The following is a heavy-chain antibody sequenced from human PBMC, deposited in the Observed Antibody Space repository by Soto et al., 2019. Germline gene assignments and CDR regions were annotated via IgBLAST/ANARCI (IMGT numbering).Heavy chain of an antibody. Sequence: ASVKVSCKASGGSFSSYAISWVRQAPGQGLEWMGGIIPIFGTANYAQKFQGRVTITADESTSTAYMELSSLRSEDTAVYYCARGPAIHYGSGSYYKSRFDPWGQGTLVTVSS. CDR3: ARGPAIHYGSGSYYKSRFDP. D-gene: IGHD3-10*01. J-gene: IGHJ5*02. CDR2: IIPIFGTA. CDR1: GGSFSSYA. V-gene: IGHV1-69*13.